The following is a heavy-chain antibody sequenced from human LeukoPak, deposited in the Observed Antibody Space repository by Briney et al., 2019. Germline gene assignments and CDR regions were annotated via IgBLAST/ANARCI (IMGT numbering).Heavy chain of an antibody. CDR2: INSDESST. CDR3: ARDRSSLGLWFGELRN. V-gene: IGHV3-74*01. J-gene: IGHJ4*02. D-gene: IGHD3-10*01. CDR1: GFTFSSYW. Sequence: GGSLRLSCEASGFTFSSYWMHWVRQAPGKGLVWVSRINSDESSTTYADSVKGRFTISRDNAKNTLFLQMNSLRAEDTAVYYCARDRSSLGLWFGELRNWGQGTLVTVSS.